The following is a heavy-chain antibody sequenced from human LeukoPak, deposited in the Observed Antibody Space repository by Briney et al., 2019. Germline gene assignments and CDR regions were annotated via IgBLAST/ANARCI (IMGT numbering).Heavy chain of an antibody. CDR1: GLTFSSYA. J-gene: IGHJ4*02. CDR3: VKDRAYSSGWLVGGYYFDY. V-gene: IGHV3-64D*06. CDR2: ISSNGGST. D-gene: IGHD6-19*01. Sequence: PGGSLRLSCSASGLTFSSYAMHWVRQAPGKGLEYVSAISSNGGSTYYADSVKGRFTISRDNSKNTLYLQMSSLRAEDTAVYYCVKDRAYSSGWLVGGYYFDYWGQGTLVTVSS.